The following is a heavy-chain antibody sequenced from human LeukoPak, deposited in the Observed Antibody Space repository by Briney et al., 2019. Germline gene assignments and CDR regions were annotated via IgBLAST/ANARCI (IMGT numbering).Heavy chain of an antibody. CDR3: ARTLAAARERSVWPLFDY. D-gene: IGHD6-13*01. CDR2: IYYSGST. V-gene: IGHV4-30-4*01. J-gene: IGHJ4*02. CDR1: GGSISSSNW. Sequence: SGTLSLTCAVSGGSISSSNWWSWIRQPPGKGLEWIGYIYYSGSTYYNPSLKSRVTISVDTSKNQFSLKLSSVTAADTAVYYCARTLAAARERSVWPLFDYWGQGTLVTVSS.